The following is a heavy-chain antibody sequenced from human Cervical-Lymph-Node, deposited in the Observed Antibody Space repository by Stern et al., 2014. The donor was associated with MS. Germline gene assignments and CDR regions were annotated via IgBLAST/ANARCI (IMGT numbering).Heavy chain of an antibody. CDR3: ARDGADYYGSGTYHDAFDV. Sequence: VQLVESGGGVVHPGRSLRLSCAASGFIFRNYAIHWVRQAPGKGLEWVAVISYEGDNKYYADSVKGRFPISRVNSKTTVYLQMNRLRAGDTAVYYCARDGADYYGSGTYHDAFDVWAQGTMVTVSS. CDR1: GFIFRNYA. J-gene: IGHJ3*01. CDR2: ISYEGDNK. D-gene: IGHD3-10*01. V-gene: IGHV3-30-3*01.